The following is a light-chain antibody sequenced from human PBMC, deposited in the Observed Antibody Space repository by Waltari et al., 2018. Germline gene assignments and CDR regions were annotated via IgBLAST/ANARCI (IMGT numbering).Light chain of an antibody. CDR1: NNNVGNQG. CDR2: RNN. V-gene: IGLV10-54*04. J-gene: IGLJ3*02. CDR3: SAWDSNLSAWV. Sequence: QAGLTQPPSVSKGLGQTATLTCTGNNNNVGNQGAAWLQQHQGHPPKPLSYRNNNRPSGSSVKCSASRSGNTASLTITGLQPEDEADYYCSAWDSNLSAWVFGGGTKLTVL.